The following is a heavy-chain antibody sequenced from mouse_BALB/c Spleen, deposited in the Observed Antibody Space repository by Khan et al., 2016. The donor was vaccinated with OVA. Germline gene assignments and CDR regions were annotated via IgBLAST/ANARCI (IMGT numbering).Heavy chain of an antibody. CDR3: AREEALYYVDY. D-gene: IGHD1-1*01. J-gene: IGHJ2*01. Sequence: QVHVKQSGAELVRPGASVKLSCKTSGYIFTSYWIHWVKQRSGQGLEWIARIYPGTDNTYYDEKLKDKATLTADTSSSTAYLQLSSLKSEDSAVYFCAREEALYYVDYWGQGTTLTVSS. V-gene: IGHV1S132*01. CDR2: IYPGTDNT. CDR1: GYIFTSYW.